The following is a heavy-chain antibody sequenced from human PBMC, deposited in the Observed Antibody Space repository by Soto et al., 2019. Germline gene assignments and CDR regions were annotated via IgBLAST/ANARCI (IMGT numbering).Heavy chain of an antibody. CDR3: ARHRFNYYDNTVYYYFDS. V-gene: IGHV1-18*04. CDR1: GYTFTSYG. Sequence: QVQLVQSGAEVKKPGASVKVSCKASGYTFTSYGISWVRQAPGQGPEWMGWISGHNGNTNHPQSLQGRVTMTTDTSRNTAYMELRSLRSDDTAVYYCARHRFNYYDNTVYYYFDSWGQGTLVTVSS. D-gene: IGHD3-22*01. J-gene: IGHJ4*02. CDR2: ISGHNGNT.